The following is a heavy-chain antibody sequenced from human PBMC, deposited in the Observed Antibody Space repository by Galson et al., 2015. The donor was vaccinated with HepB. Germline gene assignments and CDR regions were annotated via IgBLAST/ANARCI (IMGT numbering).Heavy chain of an antibody. V-gene: IGHV1-69*13. Sequence: SVKASCKASGGTFNHYSITWVRQAPGQGLEWMGGIIPLLRSSTYTQKFQGRVTLTADESTSTAYMELRSLKSEDTAVYYCATDKESGVFNYWGQGTLVTASS. CDR2: IIPLLRSS. CDR3: ATDKESGVFNY. CDR1: GGTFNHYS. J-gene: IGHJ4*02. D-gene: IGHD3-10*01.